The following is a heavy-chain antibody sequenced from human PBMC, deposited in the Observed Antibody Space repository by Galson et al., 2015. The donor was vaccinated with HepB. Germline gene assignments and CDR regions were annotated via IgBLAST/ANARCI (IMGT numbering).Heavy chain of an antibody. CDR1: GFTVSSNY. CDR2: IYSGGST. J-gene: IGHJ3*02. CDR3: ARDGADIAVADGAFDI. D-gene: IGHD6-19*01. V-gene: IGHV3-66*01. Sequence: SLRLSCAASGFTVSSNYMSWVRQAPGKGLEWVSVIYSGGSTYYADSVKGRFTISRDNSKNTLYLQMNSLRDEDTAVYYCARDGADIAVADGAFDIWGQGTMVTVSS.